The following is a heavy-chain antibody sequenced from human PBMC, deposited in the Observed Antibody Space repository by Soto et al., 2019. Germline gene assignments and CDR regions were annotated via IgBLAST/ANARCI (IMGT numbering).Heavy chain of an antibody. J-gene: IGHJ4*02. CDR2: IYASGSP. CDR1: GVPISTDDYY. V-gene: IGHV4-30-4*02. CDR3: ARGVGSSPPRY. Sequence: SETLSLTCTVSGVPISTDDYYWTWIRQPPGKGLEWIGYIYASGSPYYNPSLRSRVTISADTSKNQISLKLTSPTAADTAVYYCARGVGSSPPRYWGRGTLVTVSS. D-gene: IGHD1-26*01.